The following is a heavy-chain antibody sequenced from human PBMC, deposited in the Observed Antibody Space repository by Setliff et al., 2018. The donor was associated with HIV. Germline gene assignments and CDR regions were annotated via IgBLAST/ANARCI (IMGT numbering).Heavy chain of an antibody. J-gene: IGHJ4*02. D-gene: IGHD6-6*01. CDR2: IFHSGHT. V-gene: IGHV4-31*03. CDR3: ATRPRIAARPFDY. Sequence: PSETLSLTCSVSGVSVGSGDYYWHWIRQHPEKALEWIGYIFHSGHTYYNPSLKSRISMSVYTSKNQFSLELTSLTAADTAVYYCATRPRIAARPFDYWGQGMLVTVSS. CDR1: GVSVGSGDYY.